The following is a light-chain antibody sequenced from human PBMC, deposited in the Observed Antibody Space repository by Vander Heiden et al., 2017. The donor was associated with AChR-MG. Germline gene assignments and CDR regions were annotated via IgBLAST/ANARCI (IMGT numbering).Light chain of an antibody. J-gene: IGLJ2*01. CDR3: QLWDSSSDSVI. CDR2: DDS. V-gene: IGLV3-21*02. CDR1: HIGTTS. Sequence: SYVLTQPPSVSVAPGQTATIPCAGNHIGTTSVHWNQQRPGQAPVVVVYDDSDRPSGIPERFSGSNSGNTATLTSSRVEAGDEADYYCQLWDSSSDSVIFGGGTKLTVL.